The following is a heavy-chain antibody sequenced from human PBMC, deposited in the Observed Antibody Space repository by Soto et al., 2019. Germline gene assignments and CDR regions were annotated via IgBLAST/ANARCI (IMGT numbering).Heavy chain of an antibody. Sequence: SETLSLTCTVSGGSISSSNYYWGWIRQPPGKGLEWIGSIYYSGSTYYNPSLKSRVTISVDTSKNQFSLKLSSVTAADTAVYYCARSYSNSPAPFDYWGQGTLVTVSS. V-gene: IGHV4-39*01. D-gene: IGHD6-13*01. CDR3: ARSYSNSPAPFDY. CDR1: GGSISSSNYY. CDR2: IYYSGST. J-gene: IGHJ4*02.